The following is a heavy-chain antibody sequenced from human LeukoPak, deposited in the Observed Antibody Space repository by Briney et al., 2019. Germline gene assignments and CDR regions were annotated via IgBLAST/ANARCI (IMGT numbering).Heavy chain of an antibody. J-gene: IGHJ4*02. CDR1: GFTLNNYA. Sequence: PGGSLRLSCAASGFTLNNYAMNWVRQAPGKGLEWVSLISSSGDATYYADSVQGRFTISRDNSKNTLYLQLVNLRAEDTAVYYCARRNYDDHGDPFDYWGQGTLVTVSS. CDR2: ISSSGDAT. V-gene: IGHV3-23*01. CDR3: ARRNYDDHGDPFDY. D-gene: IGHD4-17*01.